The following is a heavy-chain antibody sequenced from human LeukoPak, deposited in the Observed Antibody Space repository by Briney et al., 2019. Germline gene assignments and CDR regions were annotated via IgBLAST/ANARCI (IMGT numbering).Heavy chain of an antibody. J-gene: IGHJ4*02. Sequence: GGSLRLSCAASGFTFSTYAMSWVRQAPGKGLEWVSVISGNGGSTSYTDSVKGRFTISRDGSKNMLYLQMSNLRAEDTALYYCAKDGRYCSGTSCYTSHWGQGTLVTVSS. CDR2: ISGNGGST. D-gene: IGHD2-2*02. V-gene: IGHV3-23*01. CDR1: GFTFSTYA. CDR3: AKDGRYCSGTSCYTSH.